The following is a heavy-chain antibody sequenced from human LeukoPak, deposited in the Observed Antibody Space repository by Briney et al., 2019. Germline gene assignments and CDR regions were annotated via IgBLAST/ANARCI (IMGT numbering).Heavy chain of an antibody. CDR1: GYSISSGYY. CDR2: IYHSGST. J-gene: IGHJ5*02. V-gene: IGHV4-38-2*02. D-gene: IGHD5-18*01. CDR3: ARGTWIQLCWFVP. Sequence: SETLSLTCTVSGYSISSGYYWGWIRQPPGKELEWIGNIYHSGSTDYNPSLKSRVTISVATSTNHLSLELTSVTAADTAVYYCARGTWIQLCWFVPWGQGALVTVSS.